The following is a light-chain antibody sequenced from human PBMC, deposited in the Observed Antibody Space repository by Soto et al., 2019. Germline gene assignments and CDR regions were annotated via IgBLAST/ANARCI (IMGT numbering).Light chain of an antibody. CDR2: GAS. V-gene: IGKV3-15*01. Sequence: EILMTHSPATLSVSPGERATLSCSASRSVSSNLSWYQQKPGEAPRLLIYGASTRATGIPARFSRSGCGTDFTPPIRSLQCADFAVSYCQQHNNRPPWTFGQGTKVDIK. CDR1: RSVSSN. CDR3: QQHNNRPPWT. J-gene: IGKJ1*01.